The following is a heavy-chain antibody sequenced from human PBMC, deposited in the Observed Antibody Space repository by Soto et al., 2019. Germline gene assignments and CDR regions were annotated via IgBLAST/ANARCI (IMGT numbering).Heavy chain of an antibody. V-gene: IGHV3-7*01. Sequence: EVQLVESGGGLVQPGGSLRLSCAASGFTFSAYWMSWFRQTPGKGLEWVANIKHAGSEKYYVDSVKGRFTISRDNAKNSLFLAMNSLRAEDTAVFYCAIITRGFSMDVWGQGTTVTVSS. D-gene: IGHD1-20*01. J-gene: IGHJ6*02. CDR2: IKHAGSEK. CDR1: GFTFSAYW. CDR3: AIITRGFSMDV.